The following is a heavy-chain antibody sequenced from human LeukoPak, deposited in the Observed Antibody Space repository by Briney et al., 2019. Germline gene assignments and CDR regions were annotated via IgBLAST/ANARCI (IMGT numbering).Heavy chain of an antibody. D-gene: IGHD3-9*01. CDR2: ISAYNGNT. Sequence: ASVKVSCKASGHTFTSYGISWVRQAPGQGLEWMGWISAYNGNTNYAQKLQGRVTMTTDTSTSTAYMELRSLRSDDTAVYYCARDLSYDILTGGNTDYWGQGTLVTVSS. CDR3: ARDLSYDILTGGNTDY. CDR1: GHTFTSYG. V-gene: IGHV1-18*01. J-gene: IGHJ4*02.